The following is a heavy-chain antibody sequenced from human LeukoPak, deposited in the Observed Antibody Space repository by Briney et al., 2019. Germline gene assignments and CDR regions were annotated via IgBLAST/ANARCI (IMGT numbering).Heavy chain of an antibody. CDR1: GFTFSSYW. V-gene: IGHV3-48*04. CDR3: ARGRGYYYYGMDV. CDR2: ISSSGSTI. Sequence: GGSLRLSCAASGFTFSSYWMSWVRQAPGKGLEWVSYISSSGSTIYYADSVKGRFTISRDNAKNSLYLQMNSLRAEDTAVYYCARGRGYYYYGMDVWGQGTTVTVSS. J-gene: IGHJ6*02.